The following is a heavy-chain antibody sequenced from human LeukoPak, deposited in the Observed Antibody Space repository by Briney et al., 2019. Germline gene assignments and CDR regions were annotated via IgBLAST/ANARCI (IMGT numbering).Heavy chain of an antibody. J-gene: IGHJ4*02. CDR1: GFTSSSYS. V-gene: IGHV3-21*04. Sequence: GGSLRLSCAAPGFTSSSYSMNWVRQAPGKGLEWVSSISSSSSYIYYADSVKGRFTISRDNAKNSLYLQMNSLRAEDTAVYYCAKDSYSKGDYWGQGTLVTVSS. D-gene: IGHD4-11*01. CDR2: ISSSSSYI. CDR3: AKDSYSKGDY.